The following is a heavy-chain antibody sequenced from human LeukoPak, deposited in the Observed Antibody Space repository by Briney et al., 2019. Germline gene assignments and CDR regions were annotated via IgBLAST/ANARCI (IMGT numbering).Heavy chain of an antibody. V-gene: IGHV3-21*01. CDR3: ALEYASGTSFGY. CDR1: GFTFSSYS. J-gene: IGHJ4*02. Sequence: GGSLRLSCAASGFTFSSYSMNWVRQAPGKGLEWVSSISSSSSYIYYADSVNGRFTISRDNAKNSLYLQMNSLRAEDTAVYYCALEYASGTSFGYWGQGTLVTVSS. CDR2: ISSSSSYI. D-gene: IGHD2-8*01.